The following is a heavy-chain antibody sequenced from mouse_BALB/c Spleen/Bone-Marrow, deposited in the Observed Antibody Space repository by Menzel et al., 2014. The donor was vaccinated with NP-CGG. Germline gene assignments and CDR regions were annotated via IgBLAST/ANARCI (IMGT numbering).Heavy chain of an antibody. Sequence: EVKVVESGGGLVKPGGSLKLSCAASGFTFSYYAMSWVRQSPEKRLEWVAEISSGGTYTYYPDTVTGRFTISRDNAKNILYLEMSSLRSEDTAMDYCVRDSSGYFDYWGQGTTLTVSS. V-gene: IGHV5-9-4*01. J-gene: IGHJ2*01. CDR2: ISSGGTYT. CDR1: GFTFSYYA. D-gene: IGHD3-1*01. CDR3: VRDSSGYFDY.